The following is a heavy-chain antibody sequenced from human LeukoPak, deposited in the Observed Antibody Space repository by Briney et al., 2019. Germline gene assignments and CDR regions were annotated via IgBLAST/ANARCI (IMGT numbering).Heavy chain of an antibody. CDR1: GFTFSNYG. V-gene: IGHV3-30*18. Sequence: GGSLRLSCAASGFTFSNYGMHWVRQAPGKGLEWVAVIAYDGSNEYHAEFVKGRFTISRDNSKNTLYLQMYSLRAEDTAVYFCAKDQGIAVAGTDDAFDIWGQGTRVTVSS. D-gene: IGHD6-19*01. CDR2: IAYDGSNE. J-gene: IGHJ3*02. CDR3: AKDQGIAVAGTDDAFDI.